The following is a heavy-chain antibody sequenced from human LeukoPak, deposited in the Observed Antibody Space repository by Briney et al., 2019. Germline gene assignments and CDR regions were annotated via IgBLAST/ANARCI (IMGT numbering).Heavy chain of an antibody. Sequence: PGGSLRLSCAASGFTFSSYGMHWVRQAPGKGLEWVAVISYDGSNKYYADSVKGRFTISRDNSKNTLYLQMNSLRAEDTAAYYCAKVYGSGPPVYYYYYGMDVWGQGTTVTVSS. CDR3: AKVYGSGPPVYYYYYGMDV. CDR1: GFTFSSYG. J-gene: IGHJ6*02. CDR2: ISYDGSNK. D-gene: IGHD3-10*01. V-gene: IGHV3-30*18.